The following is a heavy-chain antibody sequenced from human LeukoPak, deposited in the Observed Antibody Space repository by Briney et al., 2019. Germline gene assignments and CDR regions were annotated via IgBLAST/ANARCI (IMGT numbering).Heavy chain of an antibody. CDR2: TNIVGST. CDR1: GFNVNSNY. CDR3: ARDLLN. J-gene: IGHJ4*02. Sequence: GGSLRLSCAASGFNVNSNYMSWVRQTPGKGLEWVSVTNIVGSTYYADSVKGRFTISRDNSKNTLDLQMNSLRADDTAVYYCARDLLNWGQGTLVTVSS. V-gene: IGHV3-53*01.